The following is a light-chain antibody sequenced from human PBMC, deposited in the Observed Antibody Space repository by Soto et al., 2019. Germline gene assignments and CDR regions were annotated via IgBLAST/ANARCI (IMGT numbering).Light chain of an antibody. Sequence: DIQMTQSPSSLSASVGDRVTISCRASERISNWLAWYQQKRGKAPELLIYDASSLKSGVPSRFSGSGSGTEFTLTISSLQPDDFATYYCQQYNTYSAFGQGTKVDIK. CDR1: ERISNW. CDR2: DAS. V-gene: IGKV1-5*01. CDR3: QQYNTYSA. J-gene: IGKJ1*01.